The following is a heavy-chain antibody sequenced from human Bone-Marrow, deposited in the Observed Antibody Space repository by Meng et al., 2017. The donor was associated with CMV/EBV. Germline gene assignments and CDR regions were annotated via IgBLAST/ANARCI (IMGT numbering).Heavy chain of an antibody. CDR2: IYSGGST. D-gene: IGHD6-13*01. V-gene: IGHV3-53*01. CDR1: GFTVSSNY. J-gene: IGHJ6*02. CDR3: ARGPGLAAAGTVLYYYYGMDV. Sequence: GESLKISCAASGFTVSSNYMSWVRQAPGKGLEWVSVIYSGGSTYYADSVKGRFTISRDNSKNTLYLQMNRLRAEDTAVYYCARGPGLAAAGTVLYYYYGMDVWGQGTTVTVSS.